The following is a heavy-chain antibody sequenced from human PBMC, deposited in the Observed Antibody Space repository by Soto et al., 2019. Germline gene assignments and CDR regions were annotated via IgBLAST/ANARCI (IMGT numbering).Heavy chain of an antibody. CDR1: GFTFSSYS. CDR2: ISSSSSYI. J-gene: IGHJ4*02. CDR3: ATENWVTEDY. D-gene: IGHD3-16*01. V-gene: IGHV3-21*01. Sequence: GGALRLSCAASGFTFSSYSMNWVRQAPGKGLEWVSSISSSSSYIYYADSVKGRFTISRDNAKNSLYLQMNSLRAEDTAVYYCATENWVTEDYWGQGTLVTVSS.